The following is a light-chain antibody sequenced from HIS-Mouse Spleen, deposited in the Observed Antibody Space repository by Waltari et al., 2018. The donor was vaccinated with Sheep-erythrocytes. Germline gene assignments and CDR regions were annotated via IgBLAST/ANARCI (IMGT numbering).Light chain of an antibody. V-gene: IGLV2-11*01. J-gene: IGLJ1*01. CDR2: DVS. Sequence: QSALTQPRSVSGSPGQSVTISCTGTSSDVGGYNYVSWYPQPPGKAPKLMIYDVSKRPSAVPYRFSGSTSGNTASLTISGLQAEDEADYYCCSYAGSYNHVFATGTKVTVL. CDR1: SSDVGGYNY. CDR3: CSYAGSYNHV.